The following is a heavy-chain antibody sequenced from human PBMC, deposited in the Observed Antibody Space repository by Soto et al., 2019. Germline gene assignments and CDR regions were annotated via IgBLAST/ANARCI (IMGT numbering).Heavy chain of an antibody. CDR3: ARGVTSGSSPNYYYYGMDV. D-gene: IGHD1-26*01. CDR2: IYYSGST. Sequence: PSENLSLTCTVSGGSVSSGSYYWSWIRQPPGKGLEWIGYIYYSGSTNYNPSLKSRVTISVDTSKNQFSLKLSSVTAADTAVYYWARGVTSGSSPNYYYYGMDVCGQGTTVTVSS. J-gene: IGHJ6*02. CDR1: GGSVSSGSYY. V-gene: IGHV4-61*01.